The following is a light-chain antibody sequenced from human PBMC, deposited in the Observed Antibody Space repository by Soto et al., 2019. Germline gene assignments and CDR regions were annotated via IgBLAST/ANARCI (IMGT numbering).Light chain of an antibody. CDR1: SSNIGGNS. Sequence: VLTQPASVSGSPGQKVTISCSGSSSNIGGNSVSWYQQLPGTAPKLLIYDDNKRPSGIPDRFSGSKSGTSATLGITGFQTGDEADYYCGSWDTSLSAYVFGTGTKVTVL. CDR3: GSWDTSLSAYV. CDR2: DDN. V-gene: IGLV1-51*01. J-gene: IGLJ1*01.